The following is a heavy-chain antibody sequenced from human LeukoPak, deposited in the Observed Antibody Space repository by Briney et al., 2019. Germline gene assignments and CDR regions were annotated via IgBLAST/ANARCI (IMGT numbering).Heavy chain of an antibody. CDR2: INHSGST. J-gene: IGHJ4*02. D-gene: IGHD3-22*01. CDR1: GGSITSDAYY. Sequence: SETLSLTCTVSGGSITSDAYYWSWIRQPPGKGLEWIGEINHSGSTNYNPSLKSRVTISVDTSKSQFSLKLNSMTAADTAVYYCARGAQTYYDKAPVDYWGQGTLVTVSS. V-gene: IGHV4-34*01. CDR3: ARGAQTYYDKAPVDY.